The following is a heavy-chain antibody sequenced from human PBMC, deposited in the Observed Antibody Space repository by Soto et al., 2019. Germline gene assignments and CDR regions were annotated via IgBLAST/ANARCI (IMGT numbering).Heavy chain of an antibody. CDR1: GFTFSSYP. D-gene: IGHD4-4*01. J-gene: IGHJ4*02. CDR2: ISGTSDMT. V-gene: IGHV3-23*01. CDR3: AKYRWGATTVTSSY. Sequence: PGGSLRLSCVGSGFTFSSYPMNWVRQAPGKGLGWVSAISGTSDMTYYANSVTGRFTISRDNSKNTLYLQVSSLRVEDTAIYYCAKYRWGATTVTSSYWGPGTLVTVSS.